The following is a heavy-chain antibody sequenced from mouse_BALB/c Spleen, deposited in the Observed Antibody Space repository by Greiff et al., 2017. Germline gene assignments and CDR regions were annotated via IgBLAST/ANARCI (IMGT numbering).Heavy chain of an antibody. CDR1: GFTFSDYY. CDR2: ISDGGSYT. Sequence: EVKLVESGGGLVKPGGSLKLSCAASGFTFSDYYMYWVRQTPEKRLEWVATISDGGSYTYYPDSVKGRFTISRDNAKNNLYLQMSSLKSEDTAMYYCARDRFAYWGRGTLVTVSA. CDR3: ARDRFAY. V-gene: IGHV5-4*02. J-gene: IGHJ3*01.